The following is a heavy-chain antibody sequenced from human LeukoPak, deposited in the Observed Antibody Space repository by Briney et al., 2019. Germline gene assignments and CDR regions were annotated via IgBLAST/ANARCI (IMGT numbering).Heavy chain of an antibody. CDR3: ARDYDSRGYGMDV. Sequence: KPGGSLRLSCAASGFTFSSDSMNWVRQAPGKGLEWVSSISSSSSYIYYADSVKGRFTISRDNAKNSLYLQMNSLRAEDTAVYYCARDYDSRGYGMDVWGQGTTVTVSS. CDR1: GFTFSSDS. CDR2: ISSSSSYI. J-gene: IGHJ6*02. D-gene: IGHD3-22*01. V-gene: IGHV3-21*01.